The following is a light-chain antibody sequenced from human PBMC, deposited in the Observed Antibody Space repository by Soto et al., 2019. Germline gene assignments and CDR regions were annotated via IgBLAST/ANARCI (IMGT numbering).Light chain of an antibody. CDR1: SSDVGAYNF. J-gene: IGLJ2*01. Sequence: QSALTQPRSVSGSPGQSVTISCTGTSSDVGAYNFVSWYQHNPGKAPTLMIFDVSARPSGVPDRFSGSKSANTASLTISGLQTEDEADYYCCSYAGTYIPLFGGGTKLTVL. CDR2: DVS. V-gene: IGLV2-11*01. CDR3: CSYAGTYIPL.